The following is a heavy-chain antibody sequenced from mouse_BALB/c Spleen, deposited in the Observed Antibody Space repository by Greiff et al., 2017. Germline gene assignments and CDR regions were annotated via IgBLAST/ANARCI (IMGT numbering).Heavy chain of an antibody. D-gene: IGHD4-1*01. V-gene: IGHV7-3*02. J-gene: IGHJ3*01. CDR2: IRNKANGYTT. Sequence: EVMLVESGGGLVQPGGSLRLSCATSGFTFTDYYMSWVRQPPGKALEWLGFIRNKANGYTTEYSASVKGRFTISRDNSQSILYLLMNTLRAEDSATYYCARETEAGLAYWGQGTLVTVSA. CDR1: GFTFTDYY. CDR3: ARETEAGLAY.